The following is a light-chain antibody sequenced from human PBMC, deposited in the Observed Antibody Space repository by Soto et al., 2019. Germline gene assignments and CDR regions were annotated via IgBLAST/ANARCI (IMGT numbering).Light chain of an antibody. CDR1: ESVSSK. CDR3: QQGNTWPWT. Sequence: EIVMTQSPATLSVSPGERATLSCRASESVSSKLVWYQQKLGQAPRLLIYAASDRATGIPGRFSGSGSGTDFTLIISSLEPEDFAFYYCQQGNTWPWTFGQGTKVDIK. CDR2: AAS. V-gene: IGKV3-11*01. J-gene: IGKJ1*01.